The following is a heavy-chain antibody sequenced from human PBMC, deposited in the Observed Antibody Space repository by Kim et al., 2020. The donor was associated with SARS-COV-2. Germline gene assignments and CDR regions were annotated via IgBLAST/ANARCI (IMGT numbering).Heavy chain of an antibody. D-gene: IGHD1-26*01. V-gene: IGHV3-33*01. CDR1: GFTFSSYG. Sequence: GGSLRLSCAASGFTFSSYGMHWVRQAPGKGLEWVAVIWYDGSNKYYADSVMGRFTISRDNSKNTLYLQMNSLRAEDTAVYYCARDLLVGATSYGMDVWGQGTTVTVSS. J-gene: IGHJ6*02. CDR2: IWYDGSNK. CDR3: ARDLLVGATSYGMDV.